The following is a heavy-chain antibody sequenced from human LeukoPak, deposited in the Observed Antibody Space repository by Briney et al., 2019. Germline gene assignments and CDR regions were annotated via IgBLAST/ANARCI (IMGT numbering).Heavy chain of an antibody. Sequence: SQTLSLTCTVSGGSISSGGYYWSWIRQRPGKGLERIGYIYYSGNTYYNPSLKSRVTISVDTSKNQFSLKLSSVTAADTAVYYCASFPLYYYGSGSHDYWGQGTLVTVSS. J-gene: IGHJ4*02. D-gene: IGHD3-10*01. CDR2: IYYSGNT. CDR3: ASFPLYYYGSGSHDY. CDR1: GGSISSGGYY. V-gene: IGHV4-31*03.